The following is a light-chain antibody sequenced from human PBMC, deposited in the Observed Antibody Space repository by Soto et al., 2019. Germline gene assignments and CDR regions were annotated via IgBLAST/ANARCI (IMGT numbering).Light chain of an antibody. CDR1: QSISSW. V-gene: IGKV1-5*01. J-gene: IGKJ5*01. CDR2: DAS. Sequence: DIQMTQSPSTLAASVGDRVTITCRASQSISSWLAWYQQNPGKAPKLLIYDASSLESGVPSRFSGGGPGPEFPLPISSLQPDDFATYSCHQYGSSPRTFGQGTRLEI. CDR3: HQYGSSPRT.